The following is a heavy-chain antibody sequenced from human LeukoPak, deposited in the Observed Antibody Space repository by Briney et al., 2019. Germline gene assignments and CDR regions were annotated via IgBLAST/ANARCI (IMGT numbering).Heavy chain of an antibody. D-gene: IGHD1-1*01. Sequence: GGSLRLSCAASGFTVTSKYMSWVRQAPGKGLEWVSVIYRDGGTLYADSVKGRFTISRVNSKNTVYFQMNSLRPEDTAIYYCVTETWNDWGQGTLVTVSS. CDR1: GFTVTSKY. CDR2: IYRDGGT. J-gene: IGHJ4*02. V-gene: IGHV3-53*01. CDR3: VTETWND.